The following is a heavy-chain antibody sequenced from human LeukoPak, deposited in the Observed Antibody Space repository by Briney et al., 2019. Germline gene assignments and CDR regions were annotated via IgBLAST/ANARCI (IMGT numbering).Heavy chain of an antibody. D-gene: IGHD2/OR15-2a*01. CDR1: GYTFTGYY. V-gene: IGHV1-2*04. CDR3: AREGGFYGERDAFDI. J-gene: IGHJ3*02. CDR2: INPNSGGT. Sequence: GASVKVSCKASGYTFTGYYMHWVRQAPGQGLEWMGWINPNSGGTNYAQKFQGWVTMTRDTSISRAYMELSRLRSDDTAVYYCAREGGFYGERDAFDIWGQGTMVTVSS.